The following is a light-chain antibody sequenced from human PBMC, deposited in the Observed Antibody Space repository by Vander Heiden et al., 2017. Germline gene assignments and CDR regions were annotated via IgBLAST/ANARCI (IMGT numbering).Light chain of an antibody. V-gene: IGKV1-5*01. Sequence: IQMTQSPSRLSASVGDRVIITCRASQSMSSWLAWYQQKPGKAPKILIYDASSLESEVRSRFSGSGSGTEFTLTISSLQPDDFATYYCQQYNSFSPTCGGGTRVELK. J-gene: IGKJ4*01. CDR3: QQYNSFSPT. CDR1: QSMSSW. CDR2: DAS.